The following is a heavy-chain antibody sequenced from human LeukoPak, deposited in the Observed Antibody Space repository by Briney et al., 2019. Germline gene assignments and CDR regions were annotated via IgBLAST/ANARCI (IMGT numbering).Heavy chain of an antibody. Sequence: GGSLRLSCAASGFTFDDYAMHWVRQAPGKGLEWVSGISWNSGSIGYADSVKGRFTISRDNAKNSLYLQMNSLRAEDTALYYCAKGVHYDSSGGVYFDYWGQGTLVTVSS. CDR2: ISWNSGSI. J-gene: IGHJ4*02. V-gene: IGHV3-9*01. CDR1: GFTFDDYA. CDR3: AKGVHYDSSGGVYFDY. D-gene: IGHD3-22*01.